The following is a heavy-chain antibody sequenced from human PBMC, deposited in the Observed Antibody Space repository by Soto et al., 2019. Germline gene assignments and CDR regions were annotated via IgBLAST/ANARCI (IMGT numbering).Heavy chain of an antibody. Sequence: QVQLVQSGAEVKKPGASVKVSCKASGYTFTGYYMHWVRQAPGQGLEWMGWINPNSGGTNYAQKFQGRVTMTRDTPTSTANMELSRLRSDDRAVYYWARNARFRILGGGGGGYGGQGTLVTVSS. CDR1: GYTFTGYY. CDR3: ARNARFRILGGGGGGY. D-gene: IGHD3-16*01. CDR2: INPNSGGT. V-gene: IGHV1-2*02. J-gene: IGHJ4*02.